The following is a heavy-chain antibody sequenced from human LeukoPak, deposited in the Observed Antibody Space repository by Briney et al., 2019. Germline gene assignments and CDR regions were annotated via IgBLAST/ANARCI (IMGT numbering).Heavy chain of an antibody. Sequence: ASETLSLTCSVSGGSISSSGYYWGWIRQPPGKGLEWIGSVFHSGSTYHNPSLKSRVTISEDTSKNQFSLKLSSVTAADTAVYYCARAPRYSSSFFWLIWGQGTLVTVSS. D-gene: IGHD6-13*01. CDR3: ARAPRYSSSFFWLI. J-gene: IGHJ4*02. V-gene: IGHV4-39*01. CDR1: GGSISSSGYY. CDR2: VFHSGST.